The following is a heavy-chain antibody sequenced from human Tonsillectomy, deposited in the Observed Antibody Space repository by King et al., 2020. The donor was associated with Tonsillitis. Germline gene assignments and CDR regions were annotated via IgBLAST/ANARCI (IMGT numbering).Heavy chain of an antibody. CDR3: TTAVYVTGLDY. D-gene: IGHD2-21*02. J-gene: IGHJ4*02. CDR2: IKSKTDVGTT. V-gene: IGHV3-15*01. Sequence: VQLVESGGGLVKPGGSLRLSCAASGFSFTHAWMTWVRQAPGKGLEWVGRIKSKTDVGTTDYTTPVKGRFIISRDDSKKPLYLQMNSLKTDDTAVYYCTTAVYVTGLDYWGQGTLVTVSS. CDR1: GFSFTHAW.